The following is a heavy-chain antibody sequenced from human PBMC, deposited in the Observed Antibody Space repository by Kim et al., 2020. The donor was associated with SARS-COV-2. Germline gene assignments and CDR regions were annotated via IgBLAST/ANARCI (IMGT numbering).Heavy chain of an antibody. Sequence: GGSLRLSCAASGFTFSDHYMDWVRQAPGKGLEWVGRSRNKANTYTTEYAASVKGRFTISRDASKNSLFLQMNSLRVEDTAVYYCTREFAAGSLDYWGQGTLVTVSS. CDR1: GFTFSDHY. V-gene: IGHV3-72*01. CDR2: SRNKANTYTT. CDR3: TREFAAGSLDY. J-gene: IGHJ4*02. D-gene: IGHD6-13*01.